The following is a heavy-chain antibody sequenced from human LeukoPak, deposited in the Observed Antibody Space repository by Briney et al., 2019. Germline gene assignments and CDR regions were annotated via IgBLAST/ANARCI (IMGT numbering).Heavy chain of an antibody. V-gene: IGHV4-61*01. J-gene: IGHJ4*02. D-gene: IGHD3-10*01. CDR2: IYYSGST. CDR3: ARGGVLLWFGESFPFDY. CDR1: GGSVSSDNYY. Sequence: KTSETLSLTCTVSGGSVSSDNYYWSWIRQPPGKGLEWIGYIYYSGSTNYNPSLKSRVTISVDTSKNQFSLKLSSVTAADTAVYYCARGGVLLWFGESFPFDYWGQGTLVTVSS.